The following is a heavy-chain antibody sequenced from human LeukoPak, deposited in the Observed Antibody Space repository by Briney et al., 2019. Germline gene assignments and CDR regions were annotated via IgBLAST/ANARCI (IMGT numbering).Heavy chain of an antibody. CDR3: ASQITIFGVDY. D-gene: IGHD3-3*01. J-gene: IGHJ4*02. CDR2: IYSGGST. V-gene: IGHV3-66*04. CDR1: GFTVSSNY. Sequence: GGSLRLSCAASGFTVSSNYMSWVRQAPGKGLEWVSVIYSGGSTYYADSVKGRFTISRDNSKNTLYLQMNSLRAEDTAVYYCASQITIFGVDYWGQGTLVTVSS.